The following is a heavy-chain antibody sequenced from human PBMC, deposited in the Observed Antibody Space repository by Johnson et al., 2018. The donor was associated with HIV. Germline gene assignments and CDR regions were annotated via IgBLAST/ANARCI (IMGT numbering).Heavy chain of an antibody. Sequence: EVQLVESGGDLVQPGGSLRLSCAASGFTFSSYAMSWVRQAPGKGLEWVSVIQSGENTLYAESVKGRFTVSRDDSRNTLYLQINSLRAEDTAVYYCAGGVNVAFDIWGPGTVVTVSS. CDR2: IQSGENT. CDR1: GFTFSSYA. V-gene: IGHV3-66*01. CDR3: AGGVNVAFDI. D-gene: IGHD1-1*01. J-gene: IGHJ3*02.